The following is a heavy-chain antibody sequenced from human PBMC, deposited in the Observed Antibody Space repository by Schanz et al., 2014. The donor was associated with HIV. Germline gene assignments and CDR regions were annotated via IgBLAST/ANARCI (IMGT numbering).Heavy chain of an antibody. CDR3: ARSRYGDYPYYFDY. V-gene: IGHV1-18*01. D-gene: IGHD4-17*01. CDR1: GYSFTSHG. J-gene: IGHJ4*02. Sequence: QIQLVQSGAEMKKPGASVKVSCKASGYSFTSHGISWVRQAPGQGLEWMGWINPNSGPTNYAQKFQGRVTITADESTSTAYMELSSLRSEDTAVYYCARSRYGDYPYYFDYWGQGTLVTVSS. CDR2: INPNSGPT.